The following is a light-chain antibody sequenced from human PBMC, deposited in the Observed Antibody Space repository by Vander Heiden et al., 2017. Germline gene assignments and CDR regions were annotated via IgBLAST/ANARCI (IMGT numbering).Light chain of an antibody. CDR2: DDS. Sequence: DIQTTQSPSSLSAPLGDRVTITCQPSQDIGNYLIWYQPKPGKAPKILMYDDSDFDTGVPSRVSGSGSGTDVTISIRRLQPVDIAKYYWRQYDHLPLTFGGGNKVEIK. CDR3: RQYDHLPLT. CDR1: QDIGNY. V-gene: IGKV1-33*01. J-gene: IGKJ4*01.